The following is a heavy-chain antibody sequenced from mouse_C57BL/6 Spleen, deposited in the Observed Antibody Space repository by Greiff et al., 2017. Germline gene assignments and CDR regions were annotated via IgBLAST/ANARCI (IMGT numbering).Heavy chain of an antibody. CDR3: TRRGYYFDY. J-gene: IGHJ2*01. Sequence: QVQLQQSGAELVRPGASVTLSCKASGYTFTDYEMHWVKQTPVHGLEWIGAIDSETGGTAYNQKFKGKAILTADKSSSTAYMELRSLTSEDSAVYYCTRRGYYFDYWGQGTTLTVSS. CDR2: IDSETGGT. CDR1: GYTFTDYE. V-gene: IGHV1-15*01.